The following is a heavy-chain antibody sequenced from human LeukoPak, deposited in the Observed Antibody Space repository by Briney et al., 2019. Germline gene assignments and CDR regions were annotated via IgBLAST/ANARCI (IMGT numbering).Heavy chain of an antibody. CDR1: GGSFSGYY. Sequence: SETLSLTCAVYGGSFSGYYWSRIRQPPGKGLEWMGEINHSGSTNYNPSLKSRVTISVDTSKNQFSLKLSSVTAADTAVYYCARNYGSGSYYWFDPWGQGTLVTVSS. J-gene: IGHJ5*02. CDR2: INHSGST. D-gene: IGHD3-10*01. CDR3: ARNYGSGSYYWFDP. V-gene: IGHV4-34*01.